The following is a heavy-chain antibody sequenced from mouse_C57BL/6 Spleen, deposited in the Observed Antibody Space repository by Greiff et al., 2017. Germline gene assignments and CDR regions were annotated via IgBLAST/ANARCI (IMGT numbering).Heavy chain of an antibody. D-gene: IGHD2-12*01. CDR1: GYTFTSYW. CDR2: IDPSDSYT. V-gene: IGHV1-69*01. J-gene: IGHJ3*01. Sequence: LQQPGAELVMPGASVKLSCKASGYTFTSYWMHWVKQRPGQGLEWIGEIDPSDSYTNYNQKFKGKSTLTVDKSSSTAYMQLSSLTSEDSAVYYCASYDVTYWGQGTLVTVSA. CDR3: ASYDVTY.